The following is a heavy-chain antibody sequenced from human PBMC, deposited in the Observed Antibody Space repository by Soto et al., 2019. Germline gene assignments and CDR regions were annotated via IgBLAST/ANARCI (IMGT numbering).Heavy chain of an antibody. J-gene: IGHJ5*02. CDR2: IKQDGSEK. V-gene: IGHV3-7*01. CDR3: ARGRTWFAP. Sequence: EAQLVESGGGLVQPGGSLRLSCAASGFIFSAYWMSWVRQAPGQGLEWVANIKQDGSEKYYLDSVMGRFTISRDSAKNSLYLQMNSLRAEDTAVYYCARGRTWFAPWGQGTLVTVSS. CDR1: GFIFSAYW.